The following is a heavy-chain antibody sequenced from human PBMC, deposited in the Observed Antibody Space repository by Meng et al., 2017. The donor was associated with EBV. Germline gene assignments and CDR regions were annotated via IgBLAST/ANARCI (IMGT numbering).Heavy chain of an antibody. V-gene: IGHV1-69*01. CDR1: GGPFRYYA. Sequence: HVQLEQSAAEVKKPGSSVKLSCKTSGGPFRYYAISWVRQAPGQGLEWLGGFLPRLGAPNYAQKFHGRVKITADESTSTHYMDLSSLRSEDTAIYYCASESGRGYTPDYWGQGTLVTVSS. CDR3: ASESGRGYTPDY. CDR2: FLPRLGAP. D-gene: IGHD3-10*01. J-gene: IGHJ4*02.